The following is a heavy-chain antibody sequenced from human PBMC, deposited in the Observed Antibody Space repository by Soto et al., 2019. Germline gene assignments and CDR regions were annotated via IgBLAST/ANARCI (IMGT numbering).Heavy chain of an antibody. Sequence: QVQLQQSGPGLVKPSETLSLTCSVSAGSMRNYYWSWIRQPPGKGLEWIGNVDDSGTTKYNPSLRSRVTISVETSTNQFSLKLSSVIAADTAVYYCSRDVSCSGGSCYPNDWFDPWGQGTLVTVSS. CDR1: AGSMRNYY. CDR2: VDDSGTT. V-gene: IGHV4-59*01. D-gene: IGHD2-15*01. J-gene: IGHJ5*02. CDR3: SRDVSCSGGSCYPNDWFDP.